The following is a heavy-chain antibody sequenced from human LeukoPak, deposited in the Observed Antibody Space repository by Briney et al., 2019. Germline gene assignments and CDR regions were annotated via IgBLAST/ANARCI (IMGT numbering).Heavy chain of an antibody. Sequence: GGSLRLSCAASGFTFSSYSMNWVRQAPGKGLEWVSYISSSSSTIYYADSVKGRFTISRDNAKNSLYLQMNSLRAEDTAVYYCARIPYVSGSYFDYWGQGTLVTVSS. CDR1: GFTFSSYS. CDR2: ISSSSSTI. D-gene: IGHD3-10*01. J-gene: IGHJ4*02. V-gene: IGHV3-48*01. CDR3: ARIPYVSGSYFDY.